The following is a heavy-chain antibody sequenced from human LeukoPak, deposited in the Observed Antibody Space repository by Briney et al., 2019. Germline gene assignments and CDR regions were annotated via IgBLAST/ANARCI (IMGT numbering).Heavy chain of an antibody. CDR2: IIPILGIA. Sequence: SVKVSCKVSGYSLTELSMHWVRQAPGQGLEWMGRIIPILGIANYAQKFQGRVTITADKSTSTAYMELSSLRSEDTAVYYCARSLYYYDSSGSPLYYYYGMDVWGQGTTVTVSS. J-gene: IGHJ6*02. V-gene: IGHV1-69*02. D-gene: IGHD3-22*01. CDR1: GYSLTELS. CDR3: ARSLYYYDSSGSPLYYYYGMDV.